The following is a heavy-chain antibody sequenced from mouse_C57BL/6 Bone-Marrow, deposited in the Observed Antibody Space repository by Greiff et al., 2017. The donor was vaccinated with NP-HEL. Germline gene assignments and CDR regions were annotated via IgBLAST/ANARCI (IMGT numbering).Heavy chain of an antibody. J-gene: IGHJ3*01. V-gene: IGHV1-59*01. CDR1: GYTFTSYW. CDR2: IDPSGSYI. CDR3: ARRNNWAWFAY. D-gene: IGHD4-1*01. Sequence: QVQLQQPGAELVRPGTSVKLSCKASGYTFTSYWMHWVKQRPGQGLEWIGVIDPSGSYINYNPKFKAKATLTVDTSSNTAYMQRRSHTSEDSAGYYCARRNNWAWFAYWCQGTLVTVSA.